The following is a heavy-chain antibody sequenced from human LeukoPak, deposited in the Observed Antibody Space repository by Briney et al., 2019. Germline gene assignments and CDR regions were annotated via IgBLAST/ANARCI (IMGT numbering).Heavy chain of an antibody. CDR3: ARDLGWYQGFDS. Sequence: GGSLRPSCVASGFTFNNYVIHWVRQAPGKGLEWVAVFSIDGTTKYYVDSVKGRFTISRDTSKNTLYLQLNNLTTEDTAIYYCARDLGWYQGFDSWGQGTLVTVSS. CDR2: FSIDGTTK. J-gene: IGHJ4*02. CDR1: GFTFNNYV. V-gene: IGHV3-30*04. D-gene: IGHD6-19*01.